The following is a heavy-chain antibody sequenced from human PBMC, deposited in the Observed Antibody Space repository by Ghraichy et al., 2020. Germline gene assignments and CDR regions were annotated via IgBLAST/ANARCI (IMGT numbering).Heavy chain of an antibody. J-gene: IGHJ4*02. D-gene: IGHD3-22*01. CDR1: GFTVSSNY. CDR2: IYSGGST. Sequence: GALRLSCAASGFTVSSNYMSWVRQAPGKGLEWVSVIYSGGSTYYADSVKGRFTISRDNSKNTLYLQMNSLRAEDTAVYYCAKEYYYDSSGYTRSYWGQGTLVTVSS. CDR3: AKEYYYDSSGYTRSY. V-gene: IGHV3-53*01.